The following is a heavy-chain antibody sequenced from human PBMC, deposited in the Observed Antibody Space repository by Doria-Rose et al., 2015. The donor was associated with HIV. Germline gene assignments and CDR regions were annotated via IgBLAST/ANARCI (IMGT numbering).Heavy chain of an antibody. V-gene: IGHV3-7*01. CDR3: ARGSYGAFDI. J-gene: IGHJ3*02. CDR2: IKQDGSEK. D-gene: IGHD3-10*01. Sequence: VRQAPGKGLEWVANIKQDGSEKSYVDSVDGRFTISRDDTKNSLYLQMNSLRAEDTAVYYCARGSYGAFDIWGQGTMITVSS.